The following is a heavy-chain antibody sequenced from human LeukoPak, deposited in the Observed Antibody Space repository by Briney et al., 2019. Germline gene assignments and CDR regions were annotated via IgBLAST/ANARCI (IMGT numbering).Heavy chain of an antibody. Sequence: ASVKVSCKASGYTFTGYYMHWVRQAPGQGLEWMGWINPYSGGTNYAQKLQGRVTMTTDTSTSTAYMELRSLRSDDTAVYYCARVGIVGATIWRGYYYYYMDVWGKGTTVTVSS. J-gene: IGHJ6*03. CDR3: ARVGIVGATIWRGYYYYYMDV. CDR2: INPYSGGT. D-gene: IGHD1-26*01. V-gene: IGHV1-2*02. CDR1: GYTFTGYY.